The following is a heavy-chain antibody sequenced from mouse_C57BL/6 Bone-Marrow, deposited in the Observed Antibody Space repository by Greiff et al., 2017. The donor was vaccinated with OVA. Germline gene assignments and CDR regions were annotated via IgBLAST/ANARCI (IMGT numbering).Heavy chain of an antibody. CDR3: SLYYGYDGRFAY. CDR2: INPYNGGT. CDR1: GYTFTDYY. Sequence: VQLQQSGPVLVKPGASVKMSCKASGYTFTDYYMNWVKQSHGKSLEWIGVINPYNGGTSYNQKFKGKATLTVDKSSSTAYMELNSLTSEDSAVYYCSLYYGYDGRFAYWGQGTLVTVSA. V-gene: IGHV1-19*01. D-gene: IGHD2-2*01. J-gene: IGHJ3*01.